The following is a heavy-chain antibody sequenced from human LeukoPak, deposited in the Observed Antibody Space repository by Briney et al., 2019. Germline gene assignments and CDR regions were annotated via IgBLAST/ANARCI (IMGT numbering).Heavy chain of an antibody. V-gene: IGHV1-18*01. CDR2: ISAYNVNT. CDR1: GYTFTSYG. Sequence: ASVKVSCKASGYTFTSYGISWVRQAPGQGLEWMGWISAYNVNTNYAQKLQGRVTMTTDTSTSTAYMELRSLRSDDTAVYYCARGVNYYGSGSYRWGFDYRGQGTLVTVSS. CDR3: ARGVNYYGSGSYRWGFDY. J-gene: IGHJ4*02. D-gene: IGHD3-10*01.